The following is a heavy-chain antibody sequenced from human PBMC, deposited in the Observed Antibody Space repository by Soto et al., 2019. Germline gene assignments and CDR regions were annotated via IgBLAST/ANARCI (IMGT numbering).Heavy chain of an antibody. Sequence: QVQLVQSGAEVKQPGSSVKVSCKTSGGTFSTYAIYWVRQAPGQGLEWMGAIIPPLGTADYAQKFQGRVTITADESTSTASMELSSLRSEDTAVYYCARPKGSYSSGYYYFDYWGQGTLVTVSS. D-gene: IGHD6-19*01. CDR3: ARPKGSYSSGYYYFDY. V-gene: IGHV1-69*01. J-gene: IGHJ4*02. CDR1: GGTFSTYA. CDR2: IIPPLGTA.